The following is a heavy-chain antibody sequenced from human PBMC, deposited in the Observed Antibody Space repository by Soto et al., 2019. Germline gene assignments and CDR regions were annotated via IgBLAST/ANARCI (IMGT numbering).Heavy chain of an antibody. CDR1: GGSIISSNFY. D-gene: IGHD4-17*01. J-gene: IGHJ5*02. CDR3: ARHVRGAVTMNWFDP. Sequence: QLQESGPGLVKTSETLSLTCTVSGGSIISSNFYWGWIRQPPGKGLEWIGSVEYGGSTYDNPYLKSRVTLSADTSTNQFSLILTSVTAADTAIYYCARHVRGAVTMNWFDPWGHGTLVTVSS. V-gene: IGHV4-39*01. CDR2: VEYGGST.